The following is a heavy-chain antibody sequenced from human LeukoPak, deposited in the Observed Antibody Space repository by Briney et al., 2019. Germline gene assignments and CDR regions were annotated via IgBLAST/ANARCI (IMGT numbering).Heavy chain of an antibody. CDR2: IKVDGSEI. CDR3: TRDRRAPGLYERNM. Sequence: GGSLRLSCAASGFTFSMYWMSWVRQAPGKGPEWVANIKVDGSEIYYVDSVKGRFTISRDNAKNSLYLQMNSLRAEDTAVYYCTRDRRAPGLYERNMWAKGTRVTVPS. J-gene: IGHJ4*02. V-gene: IGHV3-7*01. CDR1: GFTFSMYW. D-gene: IGHD1/OR15-1a*01.